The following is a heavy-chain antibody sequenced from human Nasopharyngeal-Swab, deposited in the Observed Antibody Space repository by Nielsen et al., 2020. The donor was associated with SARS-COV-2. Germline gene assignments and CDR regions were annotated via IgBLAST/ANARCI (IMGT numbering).Heavy chain of an antibody. V-gene: IGHV3-64D*06. CDR1: GFTFRTWP. D-gene: IGHD3-3*01. J-gene: IGHJ3*02. CDR2: ISDDGGRT. CDR3: VKEGDRSGYCGCYDI. Sequence: GGSLRLSCSASGFTFRTWPMHWVRQAPGKGPEFVSAISDDGGRTHYADSVKDRFIISRDNSKNTMDLQMTSLRVEDTAMYYCVKEGDRSGYCGCYDIWGQGTVVTVSP.